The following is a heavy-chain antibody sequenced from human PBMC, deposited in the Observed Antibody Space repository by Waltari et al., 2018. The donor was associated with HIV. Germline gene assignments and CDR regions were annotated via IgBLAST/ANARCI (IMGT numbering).Heavy chain of an antibody. Sequence: QVQLVQPGAEVKKPGSSVKVSCQETGGTRRHSFSWVGQAPGQGLEWLGGIIPIFGTPNYEQKFQGRVTISADESATSVYLEMKTLRSDDTATYFCACADRDQSGSYYIFDYWGQGSLVTVSS. CDR3: ACADRDQSGSYYIFDY. D-gene: IGHD1-26*01. CDR2: IIPIFGTP. V-gene: IGHV1-69*01. CDR1: GGTRRHS. J-gene: IGHJ4*02.